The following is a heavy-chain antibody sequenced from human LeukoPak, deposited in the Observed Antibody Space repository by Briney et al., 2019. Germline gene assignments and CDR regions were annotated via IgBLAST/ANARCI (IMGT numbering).Heavy chain of an antibody. D-gene: IGHD6-13*01. J-gene: IGHJ4*02. CDR2: ISSSSTI. CDR1: GFTFSRNS. V-gene: IGHV3-48*01. CDR3: ASTYSSTWSYINFDY. Sequence: GGSLRLSCAASGFTFSRNSMNWVRQAPGKGLEWVSYISSSSTIYYADSVKGRFTISRDNAKNSLYLQMNGLRAEDTAVYYCASTYSSTWSYINFDYWGQGTLVTVSS.